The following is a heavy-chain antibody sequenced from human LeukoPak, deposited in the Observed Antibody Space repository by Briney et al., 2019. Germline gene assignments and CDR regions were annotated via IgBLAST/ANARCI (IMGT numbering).Heavy chain of an antibody. CDR1: GFTFRNYW. Sequence: GGSLRLSCAASGFTFRNYWMTWVRQAPGKGLEWVANMKPDGSEKYYVDSVKGRFTISRDNAKNSLYLQMNNLRAEDTAVYYCARDWWGGGRGDYWGQGTLVTVSS. J-gene: IGHJ4*02. V-gene: IGHV3-7*03. CDR3: ARDWWGGGRGDY. D-gene: IGHD2-15*01. CDR2: MKPDGSEK.